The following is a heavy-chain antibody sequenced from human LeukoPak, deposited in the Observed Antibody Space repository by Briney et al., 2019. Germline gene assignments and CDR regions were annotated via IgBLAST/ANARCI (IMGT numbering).Heavy chain of an antibody. CDR2: INPNSGGT. CDR1: GYTFTGDY. CDR3: ARDRGYCSSTSCYSYYYYGMDV. V-gene: IGHV1-2*02. Sequence: GASVKVSCKASGYTFTGDYMHWVRQAPGQGLEWMGWINPNSGGTNYAQKFQGRVTMTSDTSISTAYMELSRLRSDDTAVYYCARDRGYCSSTSCYSYYYYGMDVWGQGTTVTVS. J-gene: IGHJ6*02. D-gene: IGHD2-2*02.